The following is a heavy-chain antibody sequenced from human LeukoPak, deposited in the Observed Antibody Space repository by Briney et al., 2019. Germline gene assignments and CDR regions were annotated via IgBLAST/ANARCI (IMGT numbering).Heavy chain of an antibody. CDR2: IWYDGSNK. J-gene: IGHJ4*02. D-gene: IGHD3-9*01. CDR3: AKSPEYYDILTGYPDY. Sequence: PGGSLRLSCAASGFTFSSYGMHWVRQAPGKGLEWVAVIWYDGSNKYYADSVKGRFTISRDNSKNTLYLQMNSLRAEDTAVYYCAKSPEYYDILTGYPDYWGQGTLVTVSS. CDR1: GFTFSSYG. V-gene: IGHV3-33*06.